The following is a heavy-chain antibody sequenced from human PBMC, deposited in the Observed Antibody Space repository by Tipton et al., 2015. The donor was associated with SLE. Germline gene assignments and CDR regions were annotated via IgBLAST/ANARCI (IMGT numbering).Heavy chain of an antibody. CDR3: ARDWGGEALDF. D-gene: IGHD2-21*01. CDR2: ICCGGST. CDR1: GGSITNYY. Sequence: TLSLTCTVSGGSITNYYWGWVRQPAGKGLEWIGRICCGGSTKYNPSLDSRVSLSVDASKSQFSLKLTSVTAADTAVYYCARDWGGEALDFWGQGTLVTVSS. V-gene: IGHV4-4*07. J-gene: IGHJ4*02.